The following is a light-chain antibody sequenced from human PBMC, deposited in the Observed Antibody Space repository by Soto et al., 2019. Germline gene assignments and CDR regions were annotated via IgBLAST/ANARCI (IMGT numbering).Light chain of an antibody. J-gene: IGLJ1*01. CDR2: SND. Sequence: QSVLTQPPSASATPGQRVTISCSGGASNIESNTVTWYKQLPGTAPKLVIYSNDDRPSGVPARFSGSRSGTSASLAISGLQSDDEADYFCAAWDDRLNAYVFGGGTKVTVL. CDR3: AAWDDRLNAYV. CDR1: ASNIESNT. V-gene: IGLV1-44*01.